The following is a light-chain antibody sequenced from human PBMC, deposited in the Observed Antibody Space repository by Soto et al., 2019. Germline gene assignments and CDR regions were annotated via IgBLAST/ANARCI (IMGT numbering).Light chain of an antibody. J-gene: IGLJ1*01. Sequence: QSVLTQPASVSGSSGQSITVSCTGTSSDVGGYNYVSWYQQRPGKAPKLMIYDVYNRPSGVSNRFSGSKSGNTASLTISGPQDEDEADYFCTSFTSSSTLLVFGTGTKVTVL. CDR3: TSFTSSSTLLV. CDR2: DVY. CDR1: SSDVGGYNY. V-gene: IGLV2-14*03.